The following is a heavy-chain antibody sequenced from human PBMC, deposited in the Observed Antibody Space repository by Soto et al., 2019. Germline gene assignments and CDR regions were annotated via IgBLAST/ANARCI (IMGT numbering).Heavy chain of an antibody. CDR3: AHTYSRYALWGMDV. CDR1: GFSLSTSGVG. V-gene: IGHV2-5*02. Sequence: QITLKESGPTLVKPTQTLTLTCTFSGFSLSTSGVGVGWIRQPPGKALEWLALIYWDDDKRYSPSLKSRLTIPKDTSKNQVVLTMTNMDPVDTATYYCAHTYSRYALWGMDVWGQGTTVTVSS. J-gene: IGHJ6*02. CDR2: IYWDDDK. D-gene: IGHD2-15*01.